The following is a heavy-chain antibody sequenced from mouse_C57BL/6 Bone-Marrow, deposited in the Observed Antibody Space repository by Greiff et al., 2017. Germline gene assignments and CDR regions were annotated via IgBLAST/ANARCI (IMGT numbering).Heavy chain of an antibody. D-gene: IGHD1-1*01. CDR2: IYPGGGYT. CDR3: ARKTTVVYFDY. CDR1: GYTFTNYW. J-gene: IGHJ2*01. V-gene: IGHV1-63*01. Sequence: QVHVKQSGAELVRPGTSVKMSCKASGYTFTNYWIGWAKQRPGHGLEWIGDIYPGGGYTNYNEKFKGKATLTADKSSSTAYMQFSSLTSEDSAIYYCARKTTVVYFDYWGQGTTLTVSS.